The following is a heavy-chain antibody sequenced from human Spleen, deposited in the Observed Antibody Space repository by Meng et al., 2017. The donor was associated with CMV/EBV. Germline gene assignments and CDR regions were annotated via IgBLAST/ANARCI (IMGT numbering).Heavy chain of an antibody. Sequence: SETLSLTCTVSGGSISSYYWSWIRQPPGKGLEWIGYIYYSGSTNYNPSLKSRVTRSVDTSKNQFSLKLTSVTAADTAVYYCARVLPGARYFDYWGQGTLVTVSS. CDR1: GGSISSYY. CDR2: IYYSGST. V-gene: IGHV4-59*01. D-gene: IGHD1-14*01. J-gene: IGHJ4*02. CDR3: ARVLPGARYFDY.